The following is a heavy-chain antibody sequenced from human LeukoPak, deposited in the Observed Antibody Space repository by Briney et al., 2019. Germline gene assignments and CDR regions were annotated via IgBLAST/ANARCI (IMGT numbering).Heavy chain of an antibody. CDR1: GFTFSSYA. CDR2: ISYDGSNK. V-gene: IGHV3-30*04. CDR3: ATSIAVH. D-gene: IGHD6-19*01. J-gene: IGHJ4*02. Sequence: PGRSLRLSCAASGFTFSSYAMHWVRQAPGKGLECVAVISYDGSNKYYADSVKGRFTISRDNSKNTLYLQMNSLRAEDTAVYYCATSIAVHWGQGTLVTVSS.